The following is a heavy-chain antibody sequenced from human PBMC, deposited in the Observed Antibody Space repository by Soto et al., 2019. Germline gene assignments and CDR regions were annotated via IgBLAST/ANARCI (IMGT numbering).Heavy chain of an antibody. J-gene: IGHJ4*02. D-gene: IGHD3-10*01. CDR1: GDSVSSSENYY. CDR3: ARDRPNDRTYYRGFDY. Sequence: PSETLSLTCSVSGDSVSSSENYYWTWIRQPPGKGLEWIGYVQDSGHTNSNPSLKSRVTISVDTSKNQFSLKLSSVNADDTAVYYCARDRPNDRTYYRGFDYWGPGTLVTVS. CDR2: VQDSGHT. V-gene: IGHV4-61*01.